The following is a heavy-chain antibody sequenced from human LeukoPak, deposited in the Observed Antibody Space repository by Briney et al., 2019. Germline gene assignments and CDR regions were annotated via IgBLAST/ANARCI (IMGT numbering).Heavy chain of an antibody. D-gene: IGHD3-16*01. CDR2: TYYRSRWYT. V-gene: IGHV6-1*01. CDR1: GDSLSSNDAG. J-gene: IGHJ5*02. Sequence: SQTLSLTCAISGDSLSSNDAGWNWIRQSPSRGLEWLGRTYYRSRWYTDYAIFVESRITISRDTSQNQFSLQLKSVTPDDTAVYFCVRDLGRGRAFWFDPWGQGTLVTVSS. CDR3: VRDLGRGRAFWFDP.